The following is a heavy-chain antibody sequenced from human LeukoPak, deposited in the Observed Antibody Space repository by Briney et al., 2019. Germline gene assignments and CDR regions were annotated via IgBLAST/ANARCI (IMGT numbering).Heavy chain of an antibody. D-gene: IGHD3-10*01. CDR2: INHSGST. Sequence: SETLSLTCAVYGGSFSGYYWSWIRQPPGKGVEWIGEINHSGSTNYNPSLKSRVTISVDTSKNQFSLKLSSVTAADTAVYYCARRPITMVRGARKPYYYYGMDVWGKGTTVTVSS. CDR1: GGSFSGYY. J-gene: IGHJ6*04. V-gene: IGHV4-34*01. CDR3: ARRPITMVRGARKPYYYYGMDV.